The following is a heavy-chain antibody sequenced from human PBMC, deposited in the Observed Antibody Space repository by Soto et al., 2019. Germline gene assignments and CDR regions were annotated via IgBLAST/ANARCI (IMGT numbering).Heavy chain of an antibody. Sequence: KAGGSLRLSCAASGFTFSSYSMNWVRQAPGKGLEWVSSISSSSSYIYYADSVKGRFTISRDNAKNSLYLQMNSLRAEDTAVYYCAREASNPPEHSALDYWGRGTLVTVSS. CDR3: AREASNPPEHSALDY. CDR1: GFTFSSYS. D-gene: IGHD2-15*01. J-gene: IGHJ4*02. V-gene: IGHV3-21*01. CDR2: ISSSSSYI.